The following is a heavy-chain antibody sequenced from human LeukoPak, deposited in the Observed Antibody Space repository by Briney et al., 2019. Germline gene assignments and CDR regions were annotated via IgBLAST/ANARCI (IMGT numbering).Heavy chain of an antibody. J-gene: IGHJ3*02. CDR2: ISSDGSNK. Sequence: GGSLRLSCAASGFTFSSYAMHWVRQAPAKGLEWVAFISSDGSNKHYADSAKGRFTISRDNSKNTLFLQMNNLRREDTATYFCARDYQAAFDIWGQGTMVTVSS. D-gene: IGHD3-16*02. V-gene: IGHV3-30-3*01. CDR1: GFTFSSYA. CDR3: ARDYQAAFDI.